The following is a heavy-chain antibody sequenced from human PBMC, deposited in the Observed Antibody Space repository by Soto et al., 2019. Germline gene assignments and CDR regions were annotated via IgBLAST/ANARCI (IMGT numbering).Heavy chain of an antibody. Sequence: ASVKVFCKASEYTFTSYTLHWVRQAPGQRLEWMGWINAGNGDSKYSQKFQGRVSISRDTSASTASMELSSLTSEDTAVYYCARELQGLYYFDYWGQGTLVTVSS. CDR3: ARELQGLYYFDY. D-gene: IGHD4-4*01. V-gene: IGHV1-3*01. J-gene: IGHJ4*02. CDR1: EYTFTSYT. CDR2: INAGNGDS.